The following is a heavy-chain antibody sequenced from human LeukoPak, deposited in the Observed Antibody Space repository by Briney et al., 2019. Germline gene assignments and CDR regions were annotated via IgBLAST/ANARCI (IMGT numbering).Heavy chain of an antibody. D-gene: IGHD2-15*01. J-gene: IGHJ4*02. CDR3: ARVHCSGGGCSS. CDR2: ISGGGDTI. CDR1: GFTFSDFY. Sequence: GGSLRLSCAASGFTFSDFYMSWIRQAPGKGLESISYISGGGDTIFYADSVEGRFTISRDNAKNSLYLQMNSLRAEDTAVYYCARVHCSGGGCSSWGQGTLVTVSS. V-gene: IGHV3-11*01.